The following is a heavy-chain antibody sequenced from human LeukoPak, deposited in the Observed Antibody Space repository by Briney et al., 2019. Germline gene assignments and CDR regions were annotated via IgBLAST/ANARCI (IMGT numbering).Heavy chain of an antibody. CDR2: IHPDGSIT. Sequence: GGSLRLSCVGSGFTISNYWMHWVRQAPGTGLVWVSRIHPDGSITTYADFVKGRFTISRDNAKNTLYLQMNSLRAEDTAVYYCAPQQTYSPYNWFDPWGQGTLVTVSS. V-gene: IGHV3-74*03. CDR3: APQQTYSPYNWFDP. CDR1: GFTISNYW. D-gene: IGHD5-12*01. J-gene: IGHJ5*02.